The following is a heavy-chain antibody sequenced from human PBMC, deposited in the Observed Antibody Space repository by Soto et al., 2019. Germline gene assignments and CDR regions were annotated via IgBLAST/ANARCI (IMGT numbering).Heavy chain of an antibody. CDR1: GFTFSTYW. V-gene: IGHV3-74*01. CDR3: VREGNCSTNSCYGNCFDT. Sequence: GGSLRLSCAASGFTFSTYWMHWIRQVPGKGLEWVSRINSDASHTYYADSVKGRFTISRDNAKNTLHLEMNSLRAEDTAVYYCVREGNCSTNSCYGNCFDTWGQGTLVTVSS. D-gene: IGHD2-2*01. CDR2: INSDASHT. J-gene: IGHJ5*02.